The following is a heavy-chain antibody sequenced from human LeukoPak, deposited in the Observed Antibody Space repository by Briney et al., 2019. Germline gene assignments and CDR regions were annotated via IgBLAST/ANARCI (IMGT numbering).Heavy chain of an antibody. CDR3: ATGYSSGYDAFDI. CDR2: FDPEDGET. J-gene: IGHJ3*02. D-gene: IGHD6-19*01. V-gene: IGHV1-24*01. CDR1: GYTLTELS. Sequence: ASVRVSCKVSGYTLTELSMHWVRQAPGKGLEWMGGFDPEDGETIYAQKFQGRVTMTEDTSTDTAYMELSSLRSEDTAVYYCATGYSSGYDAFDIWGQGTVVTVSS.